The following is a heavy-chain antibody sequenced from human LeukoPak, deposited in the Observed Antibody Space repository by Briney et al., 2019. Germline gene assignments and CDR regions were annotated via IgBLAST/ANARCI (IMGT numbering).Heavy chain of an antibody. J-gene: IGHJ1*01. CDR1: GGSIESYY. V-gene: IGHV4-4*08. D-gene: IGHD6-13*01. CDR3: ASVGAAGTTEYFQH. Sequence: SETLSLTCSVSGGSIESYYWSWIRQPPGKGLEFIGYIAASGTTKHNPSLKSRITLSMDTSQNQLSLKLSSVTAADTAVYYCASVGAAGTTEYFQHWGQGTLVTVSS. CDR2: IAASGTT.